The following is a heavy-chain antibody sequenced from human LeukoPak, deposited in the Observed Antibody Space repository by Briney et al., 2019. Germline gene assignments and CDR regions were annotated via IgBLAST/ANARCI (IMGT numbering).Heavy chain of an antibody. Sequence: SETLSLTCTVSGGSISRYYWSWIRQPPGKGLEWIGYIYYSGSTNYNPSLKSRVTISVDTSKNQFSLKLSSVTAADTAVYYCARVGLVTTFDIWGQGTMVTVSS. V-gene: IGHV4-59*01. CDR1: GGSISRYY. CDR2: IYYSGST. CDR3: ARVGLVTTFDI. D-gene: IGHD3-9*01. J-gene: IGHJ3*02.